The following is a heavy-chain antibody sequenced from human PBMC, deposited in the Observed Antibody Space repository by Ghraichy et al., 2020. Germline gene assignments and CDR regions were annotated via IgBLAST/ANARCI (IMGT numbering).Heavy chain of an antibody. Sequence: SLTCTVSGGSISSYYWSWIRQPPGKGLEWIGYIYTRGSTNYNPSLKSRVTISVDTSKNQFSLKLSSVTAADTAVYYCARLVGDGYDWLSYYYGMDVWGQGTTVTVSS. CDR1: GGSISSYY. CDR2: IYTRGST. D-gene: IGHD5-24*01. CDR3: ARLVGDGYDWLSYYYGMDV. V-gene: IGHV4-4*09. J-gene: IGHJ6*02.